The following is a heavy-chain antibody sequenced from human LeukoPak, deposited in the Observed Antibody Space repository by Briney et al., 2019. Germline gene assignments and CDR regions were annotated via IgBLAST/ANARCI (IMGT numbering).Heavy chain of an antibody. CDR1: GGSISSGGYY. Sequence: PSETLSLTCTVSGGSISSGGYYWSWIRQHPGKGLEWIGYIYYSGSTNYNPSLKSRVTISVDTSKNQFSLKLSSVTAADTAVYYCAREGTSYGMDVWGQGTTVTVSS. CDR3: AREGTSYGMDV. CDR2: IYYSGST. D-gene: IGHD3-10*01. J-gene: IGHJ6*02. V-gene: IGHV4-61*08.